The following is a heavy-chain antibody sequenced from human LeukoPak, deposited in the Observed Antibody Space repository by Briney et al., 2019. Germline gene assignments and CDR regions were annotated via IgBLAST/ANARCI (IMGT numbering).Heavy chain of an antibody. V-gene: IGHV3-15*01. CDR3: TTGSVFGVLTYTEYY. Sequence: GGSLRLSCVASGFTFNNAWLSWFRQAPGKGLEWVGRIKSKSDDGKEDYAAPVKGRFIISRDDSKNTLYLKMNSLQIEDTAVYYCTTGSVFGVLTYTEYYWGQGTLVAVSS. D-gene: IGHD3-3*01. CDR2: IKSKSDDGKE. CDR1: GFTFNNAW. J-gene: IGHJ4*02.